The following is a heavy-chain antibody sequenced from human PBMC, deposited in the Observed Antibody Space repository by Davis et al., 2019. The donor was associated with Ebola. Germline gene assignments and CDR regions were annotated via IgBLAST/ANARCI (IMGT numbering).Heavy chain of an antibody. D-gene: IGHD5-12*01. Sequence: GGSLRLSCAASGFTFYRYEMNWVRQAPGKGLEWVASISSGSDYIYYADSMKGRFTISRDNAKNSLYLQMNSLRAEDTAVYYCAKGDSGYGWDNWFDPWGQGTLVTVSS. J-gene: IGHJ5*02. CDR2: ISSGSDYI. CDR1: GFTFYRYE. CDR3: AKGDSGYGWDNWFDP. V-gene: IGHV3-21*04.